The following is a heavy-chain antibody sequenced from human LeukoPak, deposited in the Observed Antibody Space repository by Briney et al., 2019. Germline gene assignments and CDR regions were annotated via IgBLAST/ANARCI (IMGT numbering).Heavy chain of an antibody. D-gene: IGHD3-3*01. CDR1: GGSISSGGFY. CDR3: ARINYDSWSGYSTGGFDY. CDR2: IYTSGST. V-gene: IGHV4-61*02. J-gene: IGHJ4*02. Sequence: SQTLSLTCTVSGGSISSGGFYWNWIRQPAGKALERIGRIYTSGSTDYNPSLKSRVTISVDTSKNQFSLKLSSVTAADTAVYYCARINYDSWSGYSTGGFDYWGQGTLVTVSS.